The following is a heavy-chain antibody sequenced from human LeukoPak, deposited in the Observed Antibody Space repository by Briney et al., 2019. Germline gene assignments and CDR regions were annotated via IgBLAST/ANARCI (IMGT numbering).Heavy chain of an antibody. CDR2: TYTGGST. D-gene: IGHD5-18*01. Sequence: PGGSLRLSCAASGFTFSSYSMNWVRQAPGKGLEWLSVTYTGGSTYYADSVKGRFTISRDNSKNTLFLQMNSLRAEDTAVYYCARVDTAMPSYGMDVWGQGTTVTVSS. J-gene: IGHJ6*02. CDR1: GFTFSSYS. CDR3: ARVDTAMPSYGMDV. V-gene: IGHV3-53*01.